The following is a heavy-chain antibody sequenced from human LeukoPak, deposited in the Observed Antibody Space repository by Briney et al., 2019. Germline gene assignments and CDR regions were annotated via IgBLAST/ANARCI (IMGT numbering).Heavy chain of an antibody. CDR3: AKDVNYYDSSGYDPQGY. J-gene: IGHJ4*02. D-gene: IGHD3-22*01. CDR1: GFTFSSYA. V-gene: IGHV3-23*01. CDR2: ISGSGGST. Sequence: PGGSLRLSCAASGFTFSSYAMSWVRQAPRKGLEWVSAISGSGGSTYYADSVKGRFTISRDNSKNTLYLQMNSLRAEDTAVYYCAKDVNYYDSSGYDPQGYWGQGTLVTVSS.